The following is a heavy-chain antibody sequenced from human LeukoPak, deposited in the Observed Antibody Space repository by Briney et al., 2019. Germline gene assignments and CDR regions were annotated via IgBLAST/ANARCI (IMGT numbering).Heavy chain of an antibody. CDR2: IYYSGTT. J-gene: IGHJ6*03. CDR1: GVSINSRSYY. D-gene: IGHD4-17*01. CDR3: AREKGYDDYVGGDYYYYYMDV. Sequence: PSETLSLTCTVSGVSINSRSYYWSWIRQPPGKGLEWIETIYYSGTTYYNPSLKSRVTISVNTSKNQFSLKLTSVTAADTAVYYCAREKGYDDYVGGDYYYYYMDVWGKGTTVTISS. V-gene: IGHV4-39*07.